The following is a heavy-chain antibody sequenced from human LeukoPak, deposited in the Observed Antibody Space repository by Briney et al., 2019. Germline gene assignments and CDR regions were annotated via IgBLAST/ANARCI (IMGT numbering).Heavy chain of an antibody. J-gene: IGHJ3*01. CDR3: ARVRFGTEWYSSDAFAF. CDR2: IYYSGST. Sequence: PSETLSLTCTVSGGSISNSDYYWGWIRQPPGKGLEWIGSIYYSGSTYYNPSLKSRVTISVDTSKNQFSLRLSSVTAADTAVYYCARVRFGTEWYSSDAFAFWGQGTMVTVAS. V-gene: IGHV4-39*07. CDR1: GGSISNSDYY. D-gene: IGHD3-3*01.